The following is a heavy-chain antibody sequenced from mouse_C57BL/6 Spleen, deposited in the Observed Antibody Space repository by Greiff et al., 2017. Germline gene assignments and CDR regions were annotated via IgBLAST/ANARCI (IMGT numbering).Heavy chain of an antibody. Sequence: QVQLKQSGAELVRPGASVTLSCKASGYTFTDYEMHWVKQTPVHGLEWIGAIDPETGGTDYNQKFKGKAILTADKSSSTAYMVLHSLTYEDSAVYFCARGGELNFDYWRQGTTLTVAS. CDR1: GYTFTDYE. CDR2: IDPETGGT. CDR3: ARGGELNFDY. V-gene: IGHV1-15*01. J-gene: IGHJ2*01.